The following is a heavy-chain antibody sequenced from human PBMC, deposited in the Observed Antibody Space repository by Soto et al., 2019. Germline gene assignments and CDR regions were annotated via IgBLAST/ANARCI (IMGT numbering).Heavy chain of an antibody. CDR1: GFTFSDYY. CDR3: ARGSSSWYVY. J-gene: IGHJ4*02. CDR2: ISSSSSYT. V-gene: IGHV3-11*06. D-gene: IGHD6-13*01. Sequence: GSLRLSGAASGFTFSDYYMSWIRQAPGKGLEWVSYISSSSSYTNYADSVKGRFTISRDNAKNSLYLQMNSLRAEDTAVYYCARGSSSWYVYWGQGTLVTVSS.